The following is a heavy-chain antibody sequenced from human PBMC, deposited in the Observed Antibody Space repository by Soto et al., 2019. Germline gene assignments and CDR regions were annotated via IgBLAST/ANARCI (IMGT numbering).Heavy chain of an antibody. CDR2: INPNSGGT. V-gene: IGHV1-2*04. CDR1: GCTFTGYY. D-gene: IGHD3-16*02. J-gene: IGHJ3*02. Sequence: WASVKVSCKASGCTFTGYYMHWVRQAPGQGLEWMGWINPNSGGTNYAQKFQGWVTMTRDTSISTAYMELSRLRSDDTAVYYCARESPPYDYVSGSSRYRYAFDIWRKGTRVSVSS. CDR3: ARESPPYDYVSGSSRYRYAFDI.